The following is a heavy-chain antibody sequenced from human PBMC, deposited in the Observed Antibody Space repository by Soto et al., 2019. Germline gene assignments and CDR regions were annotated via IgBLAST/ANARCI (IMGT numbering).Heavy chain of an antibody. CDR2: IWYDGSNQ. J-gene: IGHJ6*02. CDR3: SRDDNNVLMVFATRGGYGMDV. CDR1: GFSFNTYA. D-gene: IGHD2-8*01. V-gene: IGHV3-33*01. Sequence: QVQLVESGGGVVQPGRSLRLSCAASGFSFNTYAMHWVRQAPGKGLEWVGVIWYDGSNQYYADSVKGRFTISRDNSKNTLFLQMSNLRAEDTAVYYCSRDDNNVLMVFATRGGYGMDVWGQGTTVTVSS.